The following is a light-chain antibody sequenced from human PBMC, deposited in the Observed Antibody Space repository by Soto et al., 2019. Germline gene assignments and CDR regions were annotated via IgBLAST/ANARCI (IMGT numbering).Light chain of an antibody. J-gene: IGKJ1*01. CDR1: ESLLDSHGYNN. CDR2: LGS. V-gene: IGKV2-28*01. CDR3: MQDLQTPWK. Sequence: DIVLTQSPLSLPVTPGEPASISCRSSESLLDSHGYNNVDWYLQKAGQAPQVFIYLGSNRASGVTDRFSGSGSGTDFTLRISRVQADDVGVYYCMQDLQTPWKFGQGTKVEIK.